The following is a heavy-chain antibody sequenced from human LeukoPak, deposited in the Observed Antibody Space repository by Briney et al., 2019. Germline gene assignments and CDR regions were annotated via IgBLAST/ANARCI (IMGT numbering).Heavy chain of an antibody. CDR1: GGSFSGYY. V-gene: IGHV4-34*01. Sequence: SETLSLTCAVYGGSFSGYYRSWIRQPPGKGLEWIGEINHSGSTNYNPSLKSRVTISVDTSKNQFSLKLSSVTAADTAVYYCARSVVPAAIVRSHWFDPWGQGTLVTVSS. D-gene: IGHD2-2*01. J-gene: IGHJ5*02. CDR3: ARSVVPAAIVRSHWFDP. CDR2: INHSGST.